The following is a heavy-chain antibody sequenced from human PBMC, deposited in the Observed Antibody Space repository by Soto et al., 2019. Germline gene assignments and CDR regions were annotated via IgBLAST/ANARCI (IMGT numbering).Heavy chain of an antibody. CDR2: IIPIFGTA. Sequence: QVQLVQSGAEVKKPGSSLKVSCTASGGTFSSYAISWVRQAPGPGLEWMGGIIPIFGTANYAQTFQGRVTITADESTSTAYRELGSLRAEEAAVYYCARGTLVYYYGMCVWGQGSTVAFAS. V-gene: IGHV1-69*01. CDR1: GGTFSSYA. J-gene: IGHJ6*02. D-gene: IGHD6-6*01. CDR3: ARGTLVYYYGMCV.